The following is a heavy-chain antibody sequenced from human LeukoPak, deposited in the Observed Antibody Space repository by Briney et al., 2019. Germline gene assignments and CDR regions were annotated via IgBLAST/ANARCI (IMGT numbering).Heavy chain of an antibody. J-gene: IGHJ5*02. D-gene: IGHD5/OR15-5a*01. CDR2: IYPGDYDT. Sequence: GESLKISCSGSGYSFTSYWNGWVRQMPGKGLEWMGIIYPGDYDTRYSPSFQGQVTISADKSISPVYLQWSSLKASDTAMYYCARLVGGLVSSWFDPWGQGTLVTVSS. CDR1: GYSFTSYW. V-gene: IGHV5-51*01. CDR3: ARLVGGLVSSWFDP.